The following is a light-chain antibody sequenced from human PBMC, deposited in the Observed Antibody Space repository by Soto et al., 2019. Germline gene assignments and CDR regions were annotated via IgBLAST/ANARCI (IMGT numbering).Light chain of an antibody. CDR1: QSVTSN. Sequence: ETVMTQSLVTLSVSPGERATLSCRASQSVTSNLAWYQQQPGQAPRLLIYDASTRATGVPARFSGSGSGTEFTLRISSLQSEDSAVYYCQQYNNWPWTFGPGTKVEIK. V-gene: IGKV3-15*01. CDR2: DAS. CDR3: QQYNNWPWT. J-gene: IGKJ1*01.